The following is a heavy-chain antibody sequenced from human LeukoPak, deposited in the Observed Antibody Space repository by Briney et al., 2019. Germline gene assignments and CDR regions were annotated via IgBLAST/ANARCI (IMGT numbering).Heavy chain of an antibody. V-gene: IGHV4-34*01. J-gene: IGHJ3*02. Sequence: PSETLSLTCAVYGGSFSGYYWTWIRQPPGKGLEWIGSIYYSGSTYYNPSLKSRVTISVDTSKNQFSLKLSSVTAADTAVYYCARHEEGDAFDIWGQGTMVTVSS. CDR1: GGSFSGYY. CDR3: ARHEEGDAFDI. CDR2: IYYSGST.